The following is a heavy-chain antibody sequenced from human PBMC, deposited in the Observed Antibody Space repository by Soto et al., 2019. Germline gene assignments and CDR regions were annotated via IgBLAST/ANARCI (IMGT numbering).Heavy chain of an antibody. V-gene: IGHV1-69*06. J-gene: IGHJ6*02. CDR2: IIPIFGTA. D-gene: IGHD4-17*01. Sequence: SVKVSCKASGGTFSSYAISWLRQSPGQGLEWMGGIIPIFGTANYAQKFQGRVTITADKSTSTAYMELSSLRSEDTAVYYCARDVRVSSRRLQRLPGGMDVWGQGTTVTVSS. CDR3: ARDVRVSSRRLQRLPGGMDV. CDR1: GGTFSSYA.